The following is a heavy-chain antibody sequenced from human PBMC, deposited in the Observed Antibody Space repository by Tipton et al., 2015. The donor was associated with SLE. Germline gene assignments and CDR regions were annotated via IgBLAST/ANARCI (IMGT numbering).Heavy chain of an antibody. CDR3: ARDTGDAFDI. V-gene: IGHV4-59*11. Sequence: TLSLTCTVSGGSISSHYWSWIRQPPRKGLEWIGYIYYSGSTNYNPSLKSRVTISVDTSKNQFSLKLSSVTAADTAAYYCARDTGDAFDIWGQGTMVTVSS. CDR1: GGSISSHY. CDR2: IYYSGST. J-gene: IGHJ3*02.